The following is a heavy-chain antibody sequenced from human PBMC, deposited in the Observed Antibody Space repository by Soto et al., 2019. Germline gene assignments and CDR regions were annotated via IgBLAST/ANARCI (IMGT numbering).Heavy chain of an antibody. CDR3: ARGGHVGSATSCCHKL. Sequence: VQLQESGPGLGKASQTLSLTCTVSGDSISSGFYYWTWIRQTPGMGLEGIGYTFHSGATYFNSSLEGRVSISVDTSKNLFFLKFTYVTNTYPAVYYCARGGHVGSATSCCHKLWGHGTLVTVSS. V-gene: IGHV4-30-4*01. CDR2: TFHSGAT. CDR1: GDSISSGFYY. D-gene: IGHD2-2*01. J-gene: IGHJ4*01.